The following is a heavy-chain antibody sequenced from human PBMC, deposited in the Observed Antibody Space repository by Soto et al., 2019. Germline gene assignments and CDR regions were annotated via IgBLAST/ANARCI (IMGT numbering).Heavy chain of an antibody. Sequence: QVQLVQSGAEVKKPGSSVKVSCKASGDTFSSYAISWVRQAPGQGLEWMGGIIPIFGTANYAQKFQGRVTITAGDSTSTASMELSSLRSEDTAVYYCARDGSGYRSRASPLDVWCEGTTVTASS. CDR2: IIPIFGTA. D-gene: IGHD3-22*01. CDR3: ARDGSGYRSRASPLDV. V-gene: IGHV1-69*01. CDR1: GDTFSSYA. J-gene: IGHJ6*04.